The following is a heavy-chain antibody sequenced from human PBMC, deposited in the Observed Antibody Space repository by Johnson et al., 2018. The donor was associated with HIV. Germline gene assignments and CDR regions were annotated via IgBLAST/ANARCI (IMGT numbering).Heavy chain of an antibody. V-gene: IGHV3-30-3*01. CDR3: ANLKTQNAFDS. J-gene: IGHJ3*02. CDR1: GFTFSSYA. CDR2: ISYDGSNK. Sequence: QVQLVESGGGLGQPGGSLRLSCAASGFTFSSYAMHWVRQAPGKGLEWVAVISYDGSNKYYADSVKGRFTISRDNSQNKLYLQMNSLGTEDTAVYYCANLKTQNAFDSWGQGTMVTVSS.